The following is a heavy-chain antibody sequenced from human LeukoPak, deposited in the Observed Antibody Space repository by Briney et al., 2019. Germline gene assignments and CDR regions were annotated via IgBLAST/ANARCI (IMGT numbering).Heavy chain of an antibody. V-gene: IGHV3-30-3*01. CDR2: ISYDGSNK. J-gene: IGHJ4*02. CDR1: GFTFSSYA. D-gene: IGHD3-22*01. CDR3: AKVGYYDSSGYLDY. Sequence: GGSLRLSCAASGFTFSSYAMHWVRQAPGKGLEWVAVISYDGSNKYYADPVKGRFTISRDNSKNTLYLQMNSLRAEDTAVYYCAKVGYYDSSGYLDYWGQGTLVTVSS.